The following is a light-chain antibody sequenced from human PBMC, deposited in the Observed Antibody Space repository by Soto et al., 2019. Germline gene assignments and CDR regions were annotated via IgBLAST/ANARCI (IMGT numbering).Light chain of an antibody. J-gene: IGKJ1*01. V-gene: IGKV1-5*03. CDR1: QTISSW. CDR2: KAS. CDR3: QHCNSYSEA. Sequence: DLQMTQSPSTLSRSVGDRVTITCRASQTISSWLAWYQQKPGKAPKLLIYKASTLKSGVPSRFSGSGSGTEFTLTISRLQPEDFATYYCQHCNSYSEAFGQGTKVELK.